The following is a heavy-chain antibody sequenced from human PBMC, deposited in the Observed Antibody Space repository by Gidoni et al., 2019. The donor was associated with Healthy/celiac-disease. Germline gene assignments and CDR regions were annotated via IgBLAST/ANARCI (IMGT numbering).Heavy chain of an antibody. CDR3: ARDGHYSGYDAAVWVGLPLGWFDP. Sequence: EVQLVESGGGLVQPGGSLRLSCAASGFTFSSYSMNWVRQAPGKGLEWVSYISSSSSTIYYADSVKGRFTISRDNAKNSLYLQMNSLRDEDTAVYYCARDGHYSGYDAAVWVGLPLGWFDPWGQGTLVTVSS. CDR1: GFTFSSYS. V-gene: IGHV3-48*02. J-gene: IGHJ5*02. D-gene: IGHD5-12*01. CDR2: ISSSSSTI.